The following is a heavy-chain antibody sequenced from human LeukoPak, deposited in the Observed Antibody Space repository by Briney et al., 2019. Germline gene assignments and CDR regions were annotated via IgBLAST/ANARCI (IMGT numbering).Heavy chain of an antibody. J-gene: IGHJ4*02. D-gene: IGHD3-10*01. CDR1: GGSISSNDHS. CDR2: ISYNGNT. Sequence: PSETLSLTCTVSGGSISSNDHSWSWIRQPPGKGLEWIGYISYNGNTYYNPSLKSRATISRDTFKNQFSLNLSSVTAADTAVYYCARVVRGTILRESVDYWGQGTLVTVSS. V-gene: IGHV4-30-4*01. CDR3: ARVVRGTILRESVDY.